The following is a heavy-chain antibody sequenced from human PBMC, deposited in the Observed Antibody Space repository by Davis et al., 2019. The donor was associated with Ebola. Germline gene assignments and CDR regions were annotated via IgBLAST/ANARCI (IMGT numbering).Heavy chain of an antibody. CDR3: AREGYYYDSSGYYSSFDY. D-gene: IGHD3-22*01. CDR1: GYTFTSYY. J-gene: IGHJ4*02. V-gene: IGHV1-46*01. CDR2: INPSGGST. Sequence: AASVKVSCKASGYTFTSYYMHWVRQAPGQGLEWMGIINPSGGSTSYAQKFQGRVTMTRDTSTSTVYMELSSLRSEDTAVYYCAREGYYYDSSGYYSSFDYWGQGTLVTVSS.